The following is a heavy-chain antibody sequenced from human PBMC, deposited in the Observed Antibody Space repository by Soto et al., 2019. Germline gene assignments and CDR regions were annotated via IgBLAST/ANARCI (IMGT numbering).Heavy chain of an antibody. D-gene: IGHD2-15*01. V-gene: IGHV3-30*18. CDR1: GFTFSSYG. J-gene: IGHJ4*02. Sequence: QVQLVESGGGVVQPARSLRLSCAASGFTFSSYGMHWVRQAPGKGLEWVAVISYDGSNNYYSHSVKGRFTISRDHSMHAVYLLLNSLRAGDTAVYDWVEDDRGAVVSGLDYWRQGNVDTVSS. CDR2: ISYDGSNN. CDR3: VEDDRGAVVSGLDY.